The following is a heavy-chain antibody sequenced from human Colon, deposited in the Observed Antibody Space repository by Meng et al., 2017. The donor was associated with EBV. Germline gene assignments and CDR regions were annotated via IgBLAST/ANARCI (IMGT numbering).Heavy chain of an antibody. CDR1: GDSVATGRYY. D-gene: IGHD3-10*01. CDR3: ARVSGRSFDP. Sequence: VQLQGSGPGLWKPSEPLSLTCTVSGDSVATGRYYWSWIRQPPGKGLEWIAYIYYIGGTNYNPSLKSRLTISLDTSKNQFSLSLRSVTAADTAVYYCARVSGRSFDPWGQGTLVTVSS. CDR2: IYYIGGT. J-gene: IGHJ5*02. V-gene: IGHV4-61*01.